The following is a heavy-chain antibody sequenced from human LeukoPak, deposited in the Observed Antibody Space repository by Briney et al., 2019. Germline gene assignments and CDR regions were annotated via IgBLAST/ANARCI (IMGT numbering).Heavy chain of an antibody. CDR2: ISGSGGST. D-gene: IGHD6-19*01. Sequence: SGGSLRLSCAASGFTFSSYAMSWVRQAPGKGLEWVSAISGSGGSTYYADSVKGRFTISRDNSRNTLFLQMNSLRVEDTAVYYCAKEAGYSSGWYGDFWGQGTLVTVSS. V-gene: IGHV3-23*01. CDR3: AKEAGYSSGWYGDF. J-gene: IGHJ4*02. CDR1: GFTFSSYA.